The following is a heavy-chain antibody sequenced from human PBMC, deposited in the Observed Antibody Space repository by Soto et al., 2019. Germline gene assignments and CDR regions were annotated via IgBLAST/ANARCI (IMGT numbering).Heavy chain of an antibody. J-gene: IGHJ4*02. D-gene: IGHD6-13*01. CDR3: AREMFSRTWYPGD. V-gene: IGHV4-31*03. CDR2: VYYSGIT. CDR1: GGSISSGDYY. Sequence: QVQLQESGPGLVRPSQTLSLTCTVSGGSISSGDYYWSWIRQHPGRGLEWIGYVYYSGITFYNPSLKSRLTVSVDTSTNQFYLRLGSVTAADTAVYYCAREMFSRTWYPGDWGQGTLVTVSS.